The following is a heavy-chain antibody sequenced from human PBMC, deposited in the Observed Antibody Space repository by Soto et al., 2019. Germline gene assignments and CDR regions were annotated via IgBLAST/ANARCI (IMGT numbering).Heavy chain of an antibody. D-gene: IGHD5-18*01. CDR2: INPNSGDT. CDR1: GYTFTANY. J-gene: IGHJ4*02. CDR3: ARVDGYRYGLRGDY. V-gene: IGHV1-2*02. Sequence: ASVKVSCKASGYTFTANYMHWVRQAPGQGLEWMGWINPNSGDTNYAQEFQGRVTMTRDTSINTAYMELSRLRSDDTAVYYCARVDGYRYGLRGDYRGQGTMVTVYS.